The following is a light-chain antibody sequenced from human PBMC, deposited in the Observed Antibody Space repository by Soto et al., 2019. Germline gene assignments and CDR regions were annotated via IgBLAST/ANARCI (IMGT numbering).Light chain of an antibody. V-gene: IGLV2-14*01. CDR1: SSDVGGYNY. CDR3: SSYRSDTTYV. J-gene: IGLJ1*01. Sequence: QSVLTQPASVSGSPGQSITISCTGTSSDVGGYNYVSWYQHHPGKAPKLMIHEVSDRPSGISNRFSGSKSGNTASLTIPGLQAEDEADYYCSSYRSDTTYVFGTGTKVTVL. CDR2: EVS.